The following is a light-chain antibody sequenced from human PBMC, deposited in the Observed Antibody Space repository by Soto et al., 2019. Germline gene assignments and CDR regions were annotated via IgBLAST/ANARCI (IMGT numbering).Light chain of an antibody. CDR2: AAS. CDR3: QKYNSAPRT. J-gene: IGKJ1*01. V-gene: IGKV1-27*01. CDR1: QGSSNY. Sequence: DIQFSKLPSTLPASVGDRLTSTSVASQGSSNYLAWYQQKPGKVPKLLIHAASTLQSGVPSRFSGSGSGTDFTLTISSLQPEDVATYYCQKYNSAPRTFGQGTKVDIK.